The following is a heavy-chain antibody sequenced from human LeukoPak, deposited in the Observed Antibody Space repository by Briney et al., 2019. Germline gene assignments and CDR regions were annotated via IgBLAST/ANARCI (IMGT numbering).Heavy chain of an antibody. J-gene: IGHJ3*02. CDR2: IQYDGSNK. D-gene: IGHD3-22*01. CDR3: AKTRITMIVTDAFDI. V-gene: IGHV3-30*02. CDR1: GFIFSNYA. Sequence: GGSLRLSCAASGFIFSNYAMHWVRQAPGKGLEWVTFIQYDGSNKYYVDSVKGRFTISRHTSRNMLYLQMNSLRVEDTAVYYCAKTRITMIVTDAFDIWGQGTMVTVSS.